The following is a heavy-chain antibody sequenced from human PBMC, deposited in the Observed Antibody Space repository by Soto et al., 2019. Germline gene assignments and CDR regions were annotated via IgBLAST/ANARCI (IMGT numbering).Heavy chain of an antibody. CDR3: AKDVVVGATAGLGDYSCYYGMDV. Sequence: GGSLRLSCAASGFTFSSYGMHWVRQAPGKGLEWVAVISYDGSNKYYADSVKGRFTISRDNSKNTLYLQMNSLRAEDTAVYYCAKDVVVGATAGLGDYSCYYGMDVWGQGTTVTVSS. CDR1: GFTFSSYG. CDR2: ISYDGSNK. J-gene: IGHJ6*02. V-gene: IGHV3-30*18. D-gene: IGHD1-26*01.